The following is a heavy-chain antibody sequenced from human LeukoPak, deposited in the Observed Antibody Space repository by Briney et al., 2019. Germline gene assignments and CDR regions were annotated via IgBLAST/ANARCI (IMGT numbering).Heavy chain of an antibody. J-gene: IGHJ4*02. D-gene: IGHD6-19*01. CDR1: GYTFTSYG. Sequence: ASVTVSCKASGYTFTSYGISWVRQAPGQGLEWMGWISAYNGNTNYAQKLQGRVTMTTDTSTSTAYMELRSLRSDDTAVYYCARDGSIQYGWLVRFDYWGQGTLVTVSS. V-gene: IGHV1-18*01. CDR2: ISAYNGNT. CDR3: ARDGSIQYGWLVRFDY.